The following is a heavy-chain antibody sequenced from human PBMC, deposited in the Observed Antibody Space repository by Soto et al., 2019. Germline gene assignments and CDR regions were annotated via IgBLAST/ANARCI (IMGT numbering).Heavy chain of an antibody. CDR3: VKEDAIQDNWYFDF. Sequence: QVQLVESGGGVVQPGRSLRLSCAASGFIFSNYGMHWVRQAPGKGLEWVAIVSADGSKTYYADSVKGRFTVSRDNSKNTMYLQLNSLTGDDTAVFYCVKEDAIQDNWYFDFWGQGDAVTVSS. CDR2: VSADGSKT. CDR1: GFIFSNYG. D-gene: IGHD1-1*01. V-gene: IGHV3-30*18. J-gene: IGHJ4*02.